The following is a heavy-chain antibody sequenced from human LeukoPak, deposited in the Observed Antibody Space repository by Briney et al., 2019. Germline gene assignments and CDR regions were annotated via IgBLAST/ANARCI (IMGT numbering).Heavy chain of an antibody. CDR2: INPNSGGT. V-gene: IGHV1-2*06. CDR1: GYTFTAYY. D-gene: IGHD3-10*01. CDR3: AREPMVRDFNWFDP. Sequence: ASVKVSCKASGYTFTAYYIHWVRQAPGQGLEWMGRINPNSGGTNYAQKFRGRVTMTRDTSISTAYMELSRLTSDDTAVYYCAREPMVRDFNWFDPWGQGTLVTVSP. J-gene: IGHJ5*02.